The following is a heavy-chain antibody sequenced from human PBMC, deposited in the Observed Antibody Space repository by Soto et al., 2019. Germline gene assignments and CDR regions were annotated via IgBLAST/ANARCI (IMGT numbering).Heavy chain of an antibody. CDR3: ARDVPDTNLFYYYYGMDA. CDR1: GYTFTAYG. V-gene: IGHV1-18*01. CDR2: ISTSNGNT. Sequence: QVHLVQSGAEVKKPGASVRVSCKASGYTFTAYGISWVRQAPGQGLEWLGWISTSNGNTNYAHNVQGRVTITTDTSTSTAFMELWSLRSDDTAVYYCARDVPDTNLFYYYYGMDAWGQGTTVTVSS. D-gene: IGHD3-10*01. J-gene: IGHJ6*02.